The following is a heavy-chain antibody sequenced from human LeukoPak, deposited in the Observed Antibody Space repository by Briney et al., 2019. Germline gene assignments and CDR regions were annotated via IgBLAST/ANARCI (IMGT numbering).Heavy chain of an antibody. V-gene: IGHV4-61*02. J-gene: IGHJ3*02. CDR2: FYISGST. CDR1: GGSISSDNYY. CDR3: ARDLGSWPHVALDI. D-gene: IGHD3-16*01. Sequence: SETLSLTCTVSGGSISSDNYYWSWIRQPAGKGLEWIGRFYISGSTNYNPSLKSRVTISVDTSKNQFSLKLSSVTAADTAVYYCARDLGSWPHVALDIWGHGTLVAVSS.